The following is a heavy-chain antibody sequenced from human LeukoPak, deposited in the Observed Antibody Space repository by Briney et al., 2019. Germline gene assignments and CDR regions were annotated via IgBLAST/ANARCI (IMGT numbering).Heavy chain of an antibody. J-gene: IGHJ4*02. CDR3: ARNEEAFGSGSYADY. CDR2: IYYSGNT. Sequence: SETLSLTCTVSGGSVSSSSYYWGWIRQPPGKGLEWIGSIYYSGNTYYNPSLKSRVTISVDTSKNQFSLTLSSVTAADTALYYCARNEEAFGSGSYADYWGQGTLVTVSS. D-gene: IGHD3-10*01. V-gene: IGHV4-39*07. CDR1: GGSVSSSSYY.